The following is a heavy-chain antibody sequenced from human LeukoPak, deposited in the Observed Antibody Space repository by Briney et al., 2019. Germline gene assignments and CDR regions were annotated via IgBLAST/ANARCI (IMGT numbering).Heavy chain of an antibody. CDR2: IFYSGNT. J-gene: IGHJ5*02. D-gene: IGHD3-3*01. V-gene: IGHV4-61*01. Sequence: PSETLSLTCTVSGGSITSSSHYWSWIRQPPGKGLEWIGYIFYSGNTNYSPSLKSRVTISVDTSKNQFSLKLTSVTAADTAVYYCARGRGGFDPWGQGTLVTVSS. CDR1: GGSITSSSHY. CDR3: ARGRGGFDP.